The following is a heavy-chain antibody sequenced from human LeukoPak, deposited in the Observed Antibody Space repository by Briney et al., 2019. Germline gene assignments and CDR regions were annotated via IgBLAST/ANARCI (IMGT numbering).Heavy chain of an antibody. D-gene: IGHD1-1*01. CDR1: GFTVSSNY. V-gene: IGHV3-53*01. CDR2: IYSGGST. CDR3: ARRNGLYYWYFDL. Sequence: GGSLRLSCAASGFTVSSNYMSWVRQAPGKGLEWVSVIYSGGSTYYADSVKGRFTISRDNSKNTLYLQMNSLRAEDTAVYYCARRNGLYYWYFDLWGRGTLVTVSS. J-gene: IGHJ2*01.